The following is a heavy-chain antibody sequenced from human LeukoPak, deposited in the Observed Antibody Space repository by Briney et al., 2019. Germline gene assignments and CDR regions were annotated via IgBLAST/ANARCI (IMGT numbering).Heavy chain of an antibody. V-gene: IGHV3-33*01. CDR2: IWYDGSNK. Sequence: TGGSLRLSCAAYGFTFSSYGMHWVRQAPGKGLEWVAVIWYDGSNKYYADSVKGRFTISRDNSKNTLYLQMNSLRAEDTAVYYCARGRGDSGYDSFDYWGQGTLVTVSS. CDR1: GFTFSSYG. D-gene: IGHD5-12*01. J-gene: IGHJ4*02. CDR3: ARGRGDSGYDSFDY.